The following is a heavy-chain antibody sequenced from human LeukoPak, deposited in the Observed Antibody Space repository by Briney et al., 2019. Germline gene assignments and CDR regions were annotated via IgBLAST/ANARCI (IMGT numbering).Heavy chain of an antibody. CDR1: GYTFTSYG. CDR2: INPSGGST. D-gene: IGHD2-21*02. Sequence: ASVKVSCKASGYTFTSYGISWVRQAPGQGLEWMGIINPSGGSTSYAQKFQGRVTMTRDTSTSTVYMELSSLRSEDTAVYYCARDRVVVTATPSYYFDYWGQGTLVTVSS. CDR3: ARDRVVVTATPSYYFDY. J-gene: IGHJ4*02. V-gene: IGHV1-46*01.